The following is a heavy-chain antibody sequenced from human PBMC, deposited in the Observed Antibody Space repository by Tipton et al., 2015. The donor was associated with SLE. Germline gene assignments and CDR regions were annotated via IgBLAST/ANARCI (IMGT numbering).Heavy chain of an antibody. D-gene: IGHD5-18*01. V-gene: IGHV3-30-3*01. CDR2: ISYDGSNK. Sequence: RSLRLSCAASGFTFSSYAMHWVRQAPGKGLEWVAVISYDGSNKYYADSVKGRFTISRDNSKNTLYLQMNSLRAEDTAVYYCARADTARIYYYYGMDVWGQGTTVTVSS. J-gene: IGHJ6*02. CDR3: ARADTARIYYYYGMDV. CDR1: GFTFSSYA.